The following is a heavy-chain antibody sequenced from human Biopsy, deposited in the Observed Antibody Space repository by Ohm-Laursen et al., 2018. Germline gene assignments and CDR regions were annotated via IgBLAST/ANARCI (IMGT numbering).Heavy chain of an antibody. CDR2: VYNGGIT. V-gene: IGHV4-59*01. Sequence: SETLSLTCSVSGGSIISYYWTWIRQPPGAGLEWIGHVYNGGITNYNPSLKRRVTISKDTSKNQFFLQVNSVTAADTAVYYCARTPRDSFWSGSYKRGLWFDPWGQGTLVIVSS. J-gene: IGHJ5*02. CDR1: GGSIISYY. D-gene: IGHD3-3*01. CDR3: ARTPRDSFWSGSYKRGLWFDP.